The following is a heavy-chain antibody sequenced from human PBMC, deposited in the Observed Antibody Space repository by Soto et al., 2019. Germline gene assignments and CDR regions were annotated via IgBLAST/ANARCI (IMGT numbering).Heavy chain of an antibody. Sequence: QITLKESGPTLVNPTQTLTLTCTFSGFSLSTSGVGVGWIRQPPGKALEWLALIYWNDDKRYSPSLKSRLTITKDTSKNQVVLTMTNMDPVDTATYYCAHRRGYDFWSGYYPTYWYFDLWGRGTLVTVSS. J-gene: IGHJ2*01. D-gene: IGHD3-3*01. CDR2: IYWNDDK. CDR1: GFSLSTSGVG. V-gene: IGHV2-5*01. CDR3: AHRRGYDFWSGYYPTYWYFDL.